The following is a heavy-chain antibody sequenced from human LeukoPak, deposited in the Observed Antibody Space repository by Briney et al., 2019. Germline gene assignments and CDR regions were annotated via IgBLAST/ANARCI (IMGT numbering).Heavy chain of an antibody. Sequence: ASVKVSCKASGGTFSSYAISWVRQAPGQGLEWMGGIIPIFGTANYAQKFQGRVTITADESTSTAYMELSSLRSEDTAVYYCAKGLTTVVTQLDYWGQGTLVTVSS. D-gene: IGHD4-23*01. CDR1: GGTFSSYA. CDR2: IIPIFGTA. J-gene: IGHJ4*02. CDR3: AKGLTTVVTQLDY. V-gene: IGHV1-69*13.